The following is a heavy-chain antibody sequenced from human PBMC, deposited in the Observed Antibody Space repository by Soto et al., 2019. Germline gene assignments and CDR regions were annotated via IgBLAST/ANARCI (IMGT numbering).Heavy chain of an antibody. J-gene: IGHJ3*01. CDR1: GLTISGKKY. CDR2: LYDVDGS. V-gene: IGHV3-53*01. Sequence: DVQLVESGGGLIQPGESLRLSCAAFGLTISGKKYVAWVRQAPGKGLEWVSGLYDVDGSFYADSVRGRFTTSSDSSQTTVYLQMNDRIPDDTAVYYCATWHEREHAYDVWGQGTTVTVSS. D-gene: IGHD1-1*01. CDR3: ATWHEREHAYDV.